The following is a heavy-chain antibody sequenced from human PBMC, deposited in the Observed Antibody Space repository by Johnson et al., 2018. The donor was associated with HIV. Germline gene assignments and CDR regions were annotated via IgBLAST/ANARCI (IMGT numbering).Heavy chain of an antibody. CDR3: ASLLIFDI. D-gene: IGHD3-10*01. CDR2: ISWNSGSI. J-gene: IGHJ3*02. V-gene: IGHV3-9*01. Sequence: EVQLVESGGGVVRPGGSLRLSCAASGFTFDDYAMHWVRQAPGKGLEWVSGISWNSGSIGYADSVKGRFTISRDNAKNSLYLQMNSLRAEATAVYYCASLLIFDIWGQGTMVTVSS. CDR1: GFTFDDYA.